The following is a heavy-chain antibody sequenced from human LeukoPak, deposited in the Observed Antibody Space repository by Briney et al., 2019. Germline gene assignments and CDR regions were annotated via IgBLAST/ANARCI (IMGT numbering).Heavy chain of an antibody. Sequence: GASVKVSCKASGGTFSSYAISWVRQAPGQGLECMGGIIPIFGTANYAQKFQGRITITADKSTSTAYMELSSLRSEDTAVYYCARHYSSSQDSCLGYWGQGTLVTVSS. V-gene: IGHV1-69*06. CDR2: IIPIFGTA. D-gene: IGHD6-6*01. J-gene: IGHJ4*02. CDR1: GGTFSSYA. CDR3: ARHYSSSQDSCLGY.